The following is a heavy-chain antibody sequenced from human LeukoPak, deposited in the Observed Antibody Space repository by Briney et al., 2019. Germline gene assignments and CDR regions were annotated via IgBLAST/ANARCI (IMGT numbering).Heavy chain of an antibody. CDR1: GYIFSGYY. J-gene: IGHJ6*03. CDR2: INPNTGVT. V-gene: IGHV1-2*02. D-gene: IGHD3-16*01. CDR3: ASTSVLIPPTLPNYYYNHIDV. Sequence: ASVKVSCKASGYIFSGYYMQWVRQAPGQGLEWIGWINPNTGVTNYGQKFHGRATLTRDTSISTAYMELSGLSSDDTAVYFCASTSVLIPPTLPNYYYNHIDVWGKGTTVTISS.